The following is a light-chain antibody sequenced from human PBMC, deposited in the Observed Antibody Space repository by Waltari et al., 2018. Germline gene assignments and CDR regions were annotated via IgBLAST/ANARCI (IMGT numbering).Light chain of an antibody. CDR1: QGISSS. V-gene: IGKV1-12*01. J-gene: IGKJ1*01. CDR2: GAS. CDR3: QQADSFPWT. Sequence: DIQMTQSPSCVSASVGDRVTITCRASQGISSSLAWYQQKPGKAPELLIYGASRLPGGVPLRFSGSGSGTEFTLTITSLQPEDFATYYCQQADSFPWTFGQGPRWTSN.